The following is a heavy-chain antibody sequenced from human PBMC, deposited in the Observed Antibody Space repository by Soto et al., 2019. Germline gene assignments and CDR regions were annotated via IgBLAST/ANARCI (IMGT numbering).Heavy chain of an antibody. J-gene: IGHJ3*02. Sequence: GGSLRLSCAASGFSFSTYALSWVRQAPGKGLDRVSVISGSGGSTDYAGSVKGRFTISRDNSKNALYLQMNSLRAEDTALYYCAKVGGSGWFDAFDIWGQGTMVTVSS. D-gene: IGHD6-19*01. V-gene: IGHV3-23*01. CDR3: AKVGGSGWFDAFDI. CDR1: GFSFSTYA. CDR2: ISGSGGST.